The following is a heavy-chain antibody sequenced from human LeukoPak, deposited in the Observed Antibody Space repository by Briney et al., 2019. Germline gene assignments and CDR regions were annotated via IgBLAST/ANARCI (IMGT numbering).Heavy chain of an antibody. J-gene: IGHJ4*02. D-gene: IGHD3-10*01. Sequence: ASVKVSCKASGYAFTGYYMHWVRQAPGQGLEWMGWINPNSGGTNYAQKFQGRVTMTRDTSISTAYMELSRLRSDDTAVYYCARDLGYYYGSGSFDYWGQGTLVTVSS. CDR1: GYAFTGYY. V-gene: IGHV1-2*02. CDR3: ARDLGYYYGSGSFDY. CDR2: INPNSGGT.